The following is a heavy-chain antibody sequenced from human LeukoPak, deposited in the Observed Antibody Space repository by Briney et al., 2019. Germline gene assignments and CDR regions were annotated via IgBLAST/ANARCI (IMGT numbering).Heavy chain of an antibody. CDR2: INPNSGGT. V-gene: IGHV1-2*02. CDR1: GYTFTGYY. D-gene: IGHD6-19*01. CDR3: ATLDAAVAGTRSDAFDI. J-gene: IGHJ3*02. Sequence: GASVKVSCKASGYTFTGYYMHWVRQAPGQGLEWMGWINPNSGGTNYAQKFQGRVTMTEDTSTDTAYMELSSLRSEDTAVYYCATLDAAVAGTRSDAFDIWGQGTMVTVSS.